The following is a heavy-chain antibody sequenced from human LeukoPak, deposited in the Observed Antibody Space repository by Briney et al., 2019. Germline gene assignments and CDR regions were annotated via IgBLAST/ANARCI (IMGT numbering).Heavy chain of an antibody. J-gene: IGHJ4*02. Sequence: SVNVSCKASGGTFSSYAISWVRQAPGQGLEWMGGIIPIFGTANYAQKFQGRVTITADESTSTAYMELSSLRSEDTAVYYCAGIGMGDYGDYGGGWGQGTLVTVSS. V-gene: IGHV1-69*13. D-gene: IGHD4-17*01. CDR1: GGTFSSYA. CDR3: AGIGMGDYGDYGGG. CDR2: IIPIFGTA.